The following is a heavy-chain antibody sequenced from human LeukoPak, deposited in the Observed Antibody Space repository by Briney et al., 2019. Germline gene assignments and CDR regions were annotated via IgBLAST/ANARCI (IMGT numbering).Heavy chain of an antibody. Sequence: ASVKVSCKASGYTFTGYYMHWVRQAPGQGLEWMGWINPNSGGTNYAQKFQGRVTMTRDTSISTAYMELSRLRSDDTAVYYCARMRVMGFLEWSGLDYWGQGTLVTVSS. CDR3: ARMRVMGFLEWSGLDY. CDR1: GYTFTGYY. CDR2: INPNSGGT. D-gene: IGHD3-3*01. V-gene: IGHV1-2*02. J-gene: IGHJ4*02.